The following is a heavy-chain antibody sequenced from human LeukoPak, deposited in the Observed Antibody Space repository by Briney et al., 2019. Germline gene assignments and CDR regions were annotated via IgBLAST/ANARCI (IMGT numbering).Heavy chain of an antibody. CDR1: GFTFSSYA. CDR3: AKVSGDFRYYFDY. Sequence: PGGSLRLSGAASGFTFSSYAMSRVRPAPGKGLEWVSTISGSGGSTYYADSVKGRFTISRDNSKNTLYLQMNSLRAEDTAVYYCAKVSGDFRYYFDYWGQGTLVTVSS. J-gene: IGHJ4*02. CDR2: ISGSGGST. V-gene: IGHV3-23*01.